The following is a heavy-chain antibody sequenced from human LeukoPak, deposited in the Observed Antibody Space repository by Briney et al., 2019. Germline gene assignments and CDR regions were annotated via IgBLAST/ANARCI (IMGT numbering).Heavy chain of an antibody. Sequence: ASVKVSCKASGYTFTSYDINWVRQATGQGLEWMGWMNPNSGNTGYAQKFQGRVTMTRNTSISTAYMELSSLRSEDTAVYYCARGGYCSGGSCYRNWFGPWGQGTLVTVS. J-gene: IGHJ5*02. CDR2: MNPNSGNT. D-gene: IGHD2-15*01. V-gene: IGHV1-8*01. CDR1: GYTFTSYD. CDR3: ARGGYCSGGSCYRNWFGP.